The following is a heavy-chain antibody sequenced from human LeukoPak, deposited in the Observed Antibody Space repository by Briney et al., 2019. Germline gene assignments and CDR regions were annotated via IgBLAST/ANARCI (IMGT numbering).Heavy chain of an antibody. CDR1: GGSISSGGYS. CDR2: IYHSGSI. J-gene: IGHJ4*02. CDR3: ATSHNSDFDY. D-gene: IGHD2/OR15-2a*01. Sequence: SETLSLTCAVSGGSISSGGYSWSWIRQPPGKGLEWIGYIYHSGSIYYNPSLKSRVTISVDRSKNQFSLKLSSVTAADTAVYYCATSHNSDFDYWGQGTLVTVSS. V-gene: IGHV4-30-2*01.